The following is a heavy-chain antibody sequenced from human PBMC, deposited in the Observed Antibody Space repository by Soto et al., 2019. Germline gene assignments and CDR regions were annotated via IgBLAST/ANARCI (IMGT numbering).Heavy chain of an antibody. V-gene: IGHV4-59*01. CDR2: IYYSGST. D-gene: IGHD6-19*01. J-gene: IGHJ5*02. CDR3: ARDLAVAGTCWFDP. CDR1: GVSISSYY. Sequence: PSETLALTCTVSGVSISSYYWSWIRQPPGKGLEWIGYIYYSGSTNYNPSLKSRVTISVDTSKNQFSLKLSCVTAADTAVYYCARDLAVAGTCWFDPWGQGTLVTVSS.